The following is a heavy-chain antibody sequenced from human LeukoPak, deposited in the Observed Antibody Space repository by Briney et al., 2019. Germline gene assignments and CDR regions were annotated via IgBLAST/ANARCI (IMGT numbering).Heavy chain of an antibody. CDR3: ARHGYYYDSSGYYYHFDY. CDR1: GGSISSYY. J-gene: IGHJ4*02. D-gene: IGHD3-22*01. CDR2: IYYSGST. V-gene: IGHV4-59*01. Sequence: SETLSLTCTVSGGSISSYYWSWIRQSPGKGLEWIGYIYYSGSTNYNPSLKSRVTISVDTSKNQFSLKLSSVTAADTAVYYCARHGYYYDSSGYYYHFDYWGQGTLVTVSS.